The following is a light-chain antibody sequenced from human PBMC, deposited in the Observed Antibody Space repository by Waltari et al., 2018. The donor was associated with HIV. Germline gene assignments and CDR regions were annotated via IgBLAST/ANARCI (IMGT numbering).Light chain of an antibody. J-gene: IGKJ1*01. Sequence: EIVMTQSPDTLSVSPGKRAPLSCRARQSVSSHLAWSQQKPGQAPKLLIYGASTRATGIPARFSGSGSGTEFTLTISSLQSEDFAVYYCQQYNNWPPWTFGQGTKVEIK. CDR1: QSVSSH. CDR3: QQYNNWPPWT. CDR2: GAS. V-gene: IGKV3-15*01.